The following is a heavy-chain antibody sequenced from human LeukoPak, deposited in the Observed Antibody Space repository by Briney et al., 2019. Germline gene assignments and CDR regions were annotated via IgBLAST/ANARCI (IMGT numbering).Heavy chain of an antibody. D-gene: IGHD5-12*01. Sequence: SETLSLTCTVSGYSISRGYYWGWIRQPPGKGLEWIGSIYHSGSTYYNPSLKSRVTISVDTSKNQFSLKLSSVTAADTAVYYCARELARGYSGYPFDPWGQGTLVTASS. CDR1: GYSISRGYY. CDR2: IYHSGST. V-gene: IGHV4-38-2*02. J-gene: IGHJ5*02. CDR3: ARELARGYSGYPFDP.